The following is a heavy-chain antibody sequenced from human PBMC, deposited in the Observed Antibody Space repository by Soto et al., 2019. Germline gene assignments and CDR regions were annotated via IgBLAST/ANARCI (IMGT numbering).Heavy chain of an antibody. J-gene: IGHJ3*02. D-gene: IGHD6-19*01. V-gene: IGHV4-59*01. CDR3: ARDREGSSGGIPAFDI. Sequence: KTSETLSLTCTVSGGSISSYYWSWIRQPPGKGLEWIGYIYYSGSTNYNPSLKSRVTISVDTSKNQFSLKLSSVTAADTAVYYCARDREGSSGGIPAFDIWGQGTMVTVSS. CDR2: IYYSGST. CDR1: GGSISSYY.